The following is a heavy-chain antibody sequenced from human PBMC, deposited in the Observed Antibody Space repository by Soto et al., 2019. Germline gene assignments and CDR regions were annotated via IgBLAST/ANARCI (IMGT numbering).Heavy chain of an antibody. CDR2: INHSGST. D-gene: IGHD2-15*01. V-gene: IGHV4-34*01. Sequence: SETLSLTSGVYGGSFSGYYWSWFRLPPGKGLEWIGEINHSGSTNYNPSLKSRVTISVDTSKNQFSLKLSSVTAADTAVYYCASAASRYCSGGSCYSGRHYWGQGSLVTVS. J-gene: IGHJ4*02. CDR1: GGSFSGYY. CDR3: ASAASRYCSGGSCYSGRHY.